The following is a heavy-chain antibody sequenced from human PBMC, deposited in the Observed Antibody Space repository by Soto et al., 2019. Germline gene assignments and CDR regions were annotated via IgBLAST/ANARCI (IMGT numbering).Heavy chain of an antibody. D-gene: IGHD3-3*01. J-gene: IGHJ4*02. CDR2: INSDGGRT. CDR3: AGEFGFDY. Sequence: LRLSCEASGFSFSRSWMNWARQAPGKGLEWVSHINSDGGRTAYADSVKGRFTISRDIAANTLYLQMSSLRPGDTAIYYCAGEFGFDYWGQGTLVTVSS. V-gene: IGHV3-74*01. CDR1: GFSFSRSW.